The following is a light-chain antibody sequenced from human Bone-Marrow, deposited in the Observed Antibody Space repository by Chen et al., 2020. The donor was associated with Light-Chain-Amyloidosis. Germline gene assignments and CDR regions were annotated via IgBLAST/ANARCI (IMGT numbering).Light chain of an antibody. Sequence: EIVMTQTPLTLAGTPGQPASISCKSSQSLLQSNGKTYLYWYLQKPGQSPQLLIYGVSKRFSGVPDRVRGSGSGTDFTVTISRVEAEDVGVYDCMQSMQFPLTCGGGTKVEI. V-gene: IGKV2D-29*02. CDR2: GVS. CDR3: MQSMQFPLT. CDR1: QSLLQSNGKTY. J-gene: IGKJ4*01.